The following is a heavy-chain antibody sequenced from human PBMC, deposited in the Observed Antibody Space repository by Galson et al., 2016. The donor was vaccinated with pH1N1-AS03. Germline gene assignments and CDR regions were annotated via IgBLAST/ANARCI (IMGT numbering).Heavy chain of an antibody. Sequence: PSLKTRVSISVDTSKNQLSLRLKSVTAADTAVYYCARQGQWLVEHYYYGMDVWGQGTTVTVSS. V-gene: IGHV4-59*08. CDR3: ARQGQWLVEHYYYGMDV. J-gene: IGHJ6*02. D-gene: IGHD6-19*01.